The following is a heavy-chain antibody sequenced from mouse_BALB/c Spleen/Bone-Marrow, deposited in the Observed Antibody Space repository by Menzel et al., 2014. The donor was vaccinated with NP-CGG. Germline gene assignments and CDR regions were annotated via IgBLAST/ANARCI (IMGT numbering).Heavy chain of an antibody. J-gene: IGHJ3*01. CDR2: INPNSDYT. Sequence: VQLQQSGAELARPGASVKMSCRASGYTFTYYTMYWVKQRPGQCLEWIGYINPNSDYTNYNQKFKDKATLTADKSSSTAYMQLSSLTSEDSAVYYCAREVYGSWFAYWGQGTLVTVSA. CDR1: GYTFTYYT. CDR3: AREVYGSWFAY. V-gene: IGHV1-4*01. D-gene: IGHD2-2*01.